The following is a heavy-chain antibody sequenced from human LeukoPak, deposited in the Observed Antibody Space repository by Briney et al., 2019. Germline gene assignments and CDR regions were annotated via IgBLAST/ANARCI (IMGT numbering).Heavy chain of an antibody. J-gene: IGHJ6*02. CDR2: MSHTGAT. Sequence: SETLSLTCAVFGGSFSGYYWSWIRQSPEKGLEWIGEMSHTGATNCNPSLKSRVTVSVDTSKKQFSLNLRSVTAADTAVYYCARGLHYNILTGGMDVWGQGTTVIVSS. V-gene: IGHV4-34*01. CDR3: ARGLHYNILTGGMDV. D-gene: IGHD3-9*01. CDR1: GGSFSGYY.